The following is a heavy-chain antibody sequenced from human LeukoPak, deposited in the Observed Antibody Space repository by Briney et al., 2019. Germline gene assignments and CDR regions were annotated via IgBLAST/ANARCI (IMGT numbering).Heavy chain of an antibody. CDR1: GFTLRTYW. CDR3: AKNRGAGSHFYYHMNV. Sequence: PGGSLRLSCAASGFTLRTYWMTWIRQAPGKGLEWVAHNKEDGTDKSYLDSVKGRFTISRDNTKNSLFLQLNSLRAEDTAVYYCAKNRGAGSHFYYHMNVWGKGTTVTVSS. CDR2: NKEDGTDK. J-gene: IGHJ6*03. V-gene: IGHV3-7*01. D-gene: IGHD1-26*01.